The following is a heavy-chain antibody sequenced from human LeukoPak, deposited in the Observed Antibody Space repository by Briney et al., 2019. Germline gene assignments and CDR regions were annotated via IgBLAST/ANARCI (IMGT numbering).Heavy chain of an antibody. V-gene: IGHV4-4*02. Sequence: PSETLSLTCAVSGGSISSSNWWSWVRQPPGKGLEWIGEIYHSGSTNYNPSLKSRVTISVDKSKNQFSLKLSSVTAADTAEYYCARGYPSGWYSPYYYYYYGMDVWGQGTTVTVSS. CDR2: IYHSGST. D-gene: IGHD6-19*01. CDR1: GGSISSSNW. CDR3: ARGYPSGWYSPYYYYYYGMDV. J-gene: IGHJ6*02.